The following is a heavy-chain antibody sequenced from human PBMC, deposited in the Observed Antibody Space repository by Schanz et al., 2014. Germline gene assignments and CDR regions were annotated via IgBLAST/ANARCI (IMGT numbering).Heavy chain of an antibody. D-gene: IGHD2-2*01. CDR2: INPSGGGT. CDR3: ARGTMPGTFDI. V-gene: IGHV1-46*01. J-gene: IGHJ3*02. Sequence: QVQLVQSEAEVKKPGSSVKVSCKASGGTFSSYTISWVRQAPGQGLEWMGIINPSGGGTSYALRFQDRVTVTRDTSRSTVYMELSSLRYEDTALYYCARGTMPGTFDIWGQGTMVTVSS. CDR1: GGTFSSYT.